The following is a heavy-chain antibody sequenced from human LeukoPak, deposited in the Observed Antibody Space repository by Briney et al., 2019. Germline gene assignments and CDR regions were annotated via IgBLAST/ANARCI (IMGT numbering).Heavy chain of an antibody. Sequence: SQTLSLTCTVSGGSISSGGYYWSWIRQHPGKGLEWIGYIYYSGSTNYNPSLKSRVAISVDKSENHISLKLTSVTAADTAVYYCAREGGPYRPLDYSGQGTLVTVAS. CDR3: AREGGPYRPLDY. CDR2: IYYSGST. CDR1: GGSISSGGYY. J-gene: IGHJ4*02. V-gene: IGHV4-31*03.